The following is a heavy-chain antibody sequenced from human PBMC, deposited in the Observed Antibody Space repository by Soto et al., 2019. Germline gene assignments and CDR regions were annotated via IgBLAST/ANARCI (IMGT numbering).Heavy chain of an antibody. Sequence: QITLMESGPTLVKPTQTLTLTCTFSGFSLSSGGVGVGWMRQPPGKALEGLAVIFWDDGKRHSPSPQSRLTITKDTSRNQVGLTIANMDPVDTATYYCAHRGRYCSGNICYHYFYSWGQGTLVTVSS. CDR1: GFSLSSGGVG. CDR2: IFWDDGK. J-gene: IGHJ4*02. D-gene: IGHD2-15*01. V-gene: IGHV2-5*02. CDR3: AHRGRYCSGNICYHYFYS.